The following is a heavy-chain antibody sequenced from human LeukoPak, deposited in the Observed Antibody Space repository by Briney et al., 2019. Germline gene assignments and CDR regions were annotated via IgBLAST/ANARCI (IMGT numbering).Heavy chain of an antibody. Sequence: SVKVSCKTSGGTFSSSAITWVRQAPGQGLEWMGRIIPVLNITSYAQKFQGRVTITADTSTSTVYMELSSLRSEETAVYYCARDQGLTAPPPYGLDVWGQGTTVIVSS. CDR2: IIPVLNIT. J-gene: IGHJ6*02. D-gene: IGHD4/OR15-4a*01. CDR3: ARDQGLTAPPPYGLDV. CDR1: GGTFSSSA. V-gene: IGHV1-69*04.